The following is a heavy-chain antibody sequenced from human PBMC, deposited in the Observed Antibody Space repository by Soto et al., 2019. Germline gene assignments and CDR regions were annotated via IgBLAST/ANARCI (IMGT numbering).Heavy chain of an antibody. Sequence: ASVKVSCKASGYTFTSYDINWVRQATGQGLEWMGWMNPNSGNTGYAQKFQGRVTMTRNTSISTAYMELSSLRSEDTAVYYCARQTTNYVFWSGYHGYYYYYRDVWGKGTTVTVSS. CDR3: ARQTTNYVFWSGYHGYYYYYRDV. D-gene: IGHD3-3*01. J-gene: IGHJ6*03. CDR2: MNPNSGNT. V-gene: IGHV1-8*01. CDR1: GYTFTSYD.